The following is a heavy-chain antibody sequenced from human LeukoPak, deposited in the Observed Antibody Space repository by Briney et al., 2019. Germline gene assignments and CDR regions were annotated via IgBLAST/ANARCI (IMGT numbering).Heavy chain of an antibody. Sequence: ASVKVSCKASPYIFAAYLLHWVRQAPGQSLEWMGRINPSSGGTKSAQRFQDRVTMTRDTSISTVYMEVKRLGSDDTAVYYCARMLRYDVVTGPLDQWGQGTLVAVSS. CDR2: INPSSGGT. V-gene: IGHV1-2*02. CDR1: PYIFAAYL. J-gene: IGHJ1*01. CDR3: ARMLRYDVVTGPLDQ. D-gene: IGHD3-9*01.